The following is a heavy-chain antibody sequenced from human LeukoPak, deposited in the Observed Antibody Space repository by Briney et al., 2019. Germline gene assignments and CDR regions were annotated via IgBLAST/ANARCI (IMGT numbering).Heavy chain of an antibody. CDR3: PERRSSWYYYYGMDV. CDR2: IKQDGSEK. Sequence: GGSLRLSCAASGFTFSSYWMSWVRQAPGKGLEWVANIKQDGSEKYYVDSVKGRFTISRDNAKNSLYLQMNSLRAEDTAVYLTPERRSSWYYYYGMDVWGQGTTVTVSS. CDR1: GFTFSSYW. J-gene: IGHJ6*02. V-gene: IGHV3-7*01. D-gene: IGHD6-13*01.